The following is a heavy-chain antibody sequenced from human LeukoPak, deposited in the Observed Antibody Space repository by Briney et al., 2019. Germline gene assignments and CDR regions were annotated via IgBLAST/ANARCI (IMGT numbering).Heavy chain of an antibody. CDR2: ILGGGGT. CDR1: GFTFSSYA. V-gene: IGHV3-66*01. D-gene: IGHD6-13*01. CDR3: ARLIAATGRLYFDY. Sequence: PGGSLRLSCAASGFTFSSYAMSWVRQAPGKGLEWVSVILGGGGTYYADSVKGRFTISRDNSKNTLYLQMNSLRAEDTAVYYCARLIAATGRLYFDYWGQGTLVTVSS. J-gene: IGHJ4*02.